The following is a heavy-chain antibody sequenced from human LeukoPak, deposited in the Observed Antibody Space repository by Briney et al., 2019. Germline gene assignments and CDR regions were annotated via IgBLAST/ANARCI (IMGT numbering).Heavy chain of an antibody. Sequence: ASVKVSCKASGYTFTSYYMHWVRQAPGQGLEWMGLINPSGSNTAYAQKFQGRVTMTTDTSTSTAYMELRSLRSDDTAVYYCARVVLYCSGGSCYLFDYWGQGTLVTVSS. V-gene: IGHV1-46*01. CDR1: GYTFTSYY. D-gene: IGHD2-15*01. J-gene: IGHJ4*02. CDR3: ARVVLYCSGGSCYLFDY. CDR2: INPSGSNT.